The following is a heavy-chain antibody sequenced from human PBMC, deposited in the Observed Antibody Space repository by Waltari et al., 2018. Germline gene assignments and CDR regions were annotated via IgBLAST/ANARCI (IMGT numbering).Heavy chain of an antibody. CDR1: GFSFRSSA. D-gene: IGHD2-8*02. Sequence: QAQLVESGGGVVQPGTSLRLSCAASGFSFRSSAMHWVRQAPGKGLEGVAVIWHDAIITYYADSVRGRFTISRDNARQTLYLQMNSLRGDDTASYFCARVTTPHYDSTGAQDALGVWGQGTRVTVS. CDR3: ARVTTPHYDSTGAQDALGV. CDR2: IWHDAIIT. V-gene: IGHV3-33*01. J-gene: IGHJ3*01.